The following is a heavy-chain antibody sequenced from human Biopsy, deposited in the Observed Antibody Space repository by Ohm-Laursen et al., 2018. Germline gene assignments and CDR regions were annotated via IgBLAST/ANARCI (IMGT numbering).Heavy chain of an antibody. D-gene: IGHD5-12*01. CDR1: GDSINNYY. V-gene: IGHV4-4*07. CDR3: ARGSGYFKLDV. Sequence: SDTLSLTCTVSGDSINNYYWSWIRQPAGKGLEWIGRMYATGSSNYNPSLNSRVTMSVDTSKNQFSLRLTSVTAADTAIYYCARGSGYFKLDVWGQGTTVTVSS. CDR2: MYATGSS. J-gene: IGHJ6*02.